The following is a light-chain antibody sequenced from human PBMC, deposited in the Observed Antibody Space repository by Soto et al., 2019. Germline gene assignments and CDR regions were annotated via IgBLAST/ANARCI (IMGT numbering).Light chain of an antibody. J-gene: IGLJ1*01. Sequence: QSVLTQPASVSGSTGQSITISCTGTSRDVGSYNYVSWYQQHLGKAPQLMIEEVSYRPSRVSNRFSCSKSGNTASLTISGLQAEDEADYYCSSYTSSSTVVFGSGTKVTVL. CDR1: SRDVGSYNY. CDR2: EVS. CDR3: SSYTSSSTVV. V-gene: IGLV2-14*01.